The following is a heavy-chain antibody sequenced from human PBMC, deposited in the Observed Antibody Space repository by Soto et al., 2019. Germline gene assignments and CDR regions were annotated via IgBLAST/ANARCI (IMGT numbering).Heavy chain of an antibody. J-gene: IGHJ4*02. CDR2: IYPGDSDT. Sequence: PGVSLKISCESTRYSFTSYWSGWVSQITGKGLEWMGIIYPGDSDTRYSPSFQGQVTISADKSISTAYLQWSSLKASDTAMYYGARHHGTAAQLELDYWGQGTLVTVSS. D-gene: IGHD1-1*01. CDR1: RYSFTSYW. CDR3: ARHHGTAAQLELDY. V-gene: IGHV5-51*01.